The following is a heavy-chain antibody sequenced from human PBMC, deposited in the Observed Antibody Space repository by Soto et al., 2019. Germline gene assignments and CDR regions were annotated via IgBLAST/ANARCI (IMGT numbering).Heavy chain of an antibody. J-gene: IGHJ4*02. V-gene: IGHV3-15*07. CDR3: TTDLYYYGSGPPKY. CDR1: GFTFSNAW. Sequence: GGSLRLSCAASGFTFSNAWMNWVRQAPGKGLEWVGRIKSKTDGGTTDYAAPVKGRFTISRDDSKNTLYLQMNSLKTEDTAVYYCTTDLYYYGSGPPKYWGQGTLVTVSS. D-gene: IGHD3-10*01. CDR2: IKSKTDGGTT.